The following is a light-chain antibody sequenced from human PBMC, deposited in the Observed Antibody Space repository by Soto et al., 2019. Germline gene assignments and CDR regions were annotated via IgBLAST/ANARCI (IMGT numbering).Light chain of an antibody. Sequence: ALTQPASVSGSPGQSITISCTGTSSDVGGYNYVSWYQHHPGKAPKLMIYDVSNRPSGVSNRFSGSKSGNTASLTISGLQAEDEAHYYCSSYTSSSTLYVFGTGTKLTVL. CDR3: SSYTSSSTLYV. V-gene: IGLV2-14*03. J-gene: IGLJ1*01. CDR2: DVS. CDR1: SSDVGGYNY.